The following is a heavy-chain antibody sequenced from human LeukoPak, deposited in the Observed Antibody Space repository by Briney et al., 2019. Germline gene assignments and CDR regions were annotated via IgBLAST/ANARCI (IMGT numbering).Heavy chain of an antibody. CDR1: GFTFSSYE. D-gene: IGHD1-26*01. V-gene: IGHV3-48*03. J-gene: IGHJ6*02. CDR3: ARDLPISGGPGMDV. Sequence: GGSLRLSCAASGFTFSSYEMNWVRQAPGKGLEWVSYISSSGSTIYYADSVKGRFTISRDNAKNSLYLQMNSLRVEDTAVYYCARDLPISGGPGMDVWGQGTTVTVSS. CDR2: ISSSGSTI.